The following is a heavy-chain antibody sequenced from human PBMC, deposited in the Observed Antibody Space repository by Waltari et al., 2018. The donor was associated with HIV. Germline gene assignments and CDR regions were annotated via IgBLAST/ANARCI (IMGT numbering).Heavy chain of an antibody. Sequence: QVQLVQSGAEVKKPGSSVKVSCKASGGSFSNNAISWVRQAPGQGLEWMGGIIPVFGTTYYSQKFQGRVTITADVSVTTAYMDLSSLGSDDTAFYFCARGRIVGAIVVFDIWGQGTMVTVSS. V-gene: IGHV1-69*13. D-gene: IGHD1-26*01. CDR3: ARGRIVGAIVVFDI. CDR1: GGSFSNNA. CDR2: IIPVFGTT. J-gene: IGHJ3*02.